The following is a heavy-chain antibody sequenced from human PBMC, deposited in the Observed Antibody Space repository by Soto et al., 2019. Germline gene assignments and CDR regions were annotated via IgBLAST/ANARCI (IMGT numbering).Heavy chain of an antibody. CDR3: AKGRVAVGSDWFDS. CDR2: IDGDGGDT. V-gene: IGHV3-23*04. D-gene: IGHD1-26*01. CDR1: GITFNPNA. Sequence: EVQLVESGGGLIHLGGSLRLACVASGITFNPNAMIWVRQAPGKGLEWVSAIDGDGGDTYYDDFVEGRFTMSRDNSKNTVCLHMRSLTAEDTALYYCAKGRVAVGSDWFDSWCPGNLVTLAS. J-gene: IGHJ5*01.